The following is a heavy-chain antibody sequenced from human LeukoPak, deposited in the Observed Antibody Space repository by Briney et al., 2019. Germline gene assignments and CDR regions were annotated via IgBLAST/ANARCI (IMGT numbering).Heavy chain of an antibody. V-gene: IGHV3-7*01. CDR2: IKEDGSEK. Sequence: PGGSLRLSCAASGFTFSSYWMHWVRQAPGKGLVWVANIKEDGSEKKYVDSVKGRFTISRDNAKNSVYLQMNSLRGEDTAVYYCARDFSSDCYAYDQWGQGTLVTVSS. J-gene: IGHJ5*02. CDR3: ARDFSSDCYAYDQ. CDR1: GFTFSSYW. D-gene: IGHD3-16*01.